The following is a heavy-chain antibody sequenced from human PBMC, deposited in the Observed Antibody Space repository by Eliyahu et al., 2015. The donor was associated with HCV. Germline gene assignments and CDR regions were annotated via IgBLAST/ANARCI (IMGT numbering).Heavy chain of an antibody. CDR2: IHYSGST. CDR3: ASGGGGIAVTGTGGWFDP. CDR1: GXPXPXXS. J-gene: IGHJ5*02. V-gene: IGHV4-59*01. D-gene: IGHD6-19*01. Sequence: QVQLQESGPGLVKPSDTLSXTCTXPGXPXPXXSWSWIRQPPGKGLEWIGYIHYSGSTNYNPSLKSRVTISIDTSKNQFSLNLTSVTAADTAMYYCASGGGGIAVTGTGGWFDPWGQGTLVTVSS.